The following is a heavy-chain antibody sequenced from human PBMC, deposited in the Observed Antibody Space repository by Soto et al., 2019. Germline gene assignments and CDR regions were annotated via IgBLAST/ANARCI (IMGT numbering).Heavy chain of an antibody. CDR2: IYYSGSS. CDR3: ARDLGGRFDY. J-gene: IGHJ4*02. CDR1: GGSFSTYY. D-gene: IGHD2-15*01. Sequence: KPSETLSLTCTVSGGSFSTYYWSWIRQAPGKGPEWIGYIYYSGSSNYNPSLKSRVTMSVDTSKNQLSLKLSSVTAADTAVYYCARDLGGRFDYWGQGTLVTVSS. V-gene: IGHV4-59*01.